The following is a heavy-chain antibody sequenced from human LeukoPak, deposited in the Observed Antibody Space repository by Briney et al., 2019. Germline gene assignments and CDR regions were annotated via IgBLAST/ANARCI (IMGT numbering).Heavy chain of an antibody. J-gene: IGHJ4*02. CDR2: INSDGSST. Sequence: GGSLRLSCAASGFTFSSYWMHWVRQAPGKGLVWVSRINSDGSSTTYADSVKGRFTISRDNAKNTLYLQMNSLRAEDTAVYYCARSCSGGSCYTDYWGQGTLVTVSS. V-gene: IGHV3-74*01. CDR3: ARSCSGGSCYTDY. D-gene: IGHD2-15*01. CDR1: GFTFSSYW.